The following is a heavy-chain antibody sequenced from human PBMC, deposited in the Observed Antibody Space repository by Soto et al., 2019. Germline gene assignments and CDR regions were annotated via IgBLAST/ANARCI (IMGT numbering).Heavy chain of an antibody. CDR1: VGSISSYY. V-gene: IGHV4-4*07. CDR2: IYTSGST. J-gene: IGHJ5*02. CDR3: ARDLYWGSSGQAPSINWFEP. Sequence: SETLSLTCTVSVGSISSYYWSLIRQPAGKGLEWIGRIYTSGSTNYNPSLKSRVTMSVDTSKNQFSLKLSSVTAADTAVYYCARDLYWGSSGQAPSINWFEPWGQGTMVTVSS. D-gene: IGHD3-22*01.